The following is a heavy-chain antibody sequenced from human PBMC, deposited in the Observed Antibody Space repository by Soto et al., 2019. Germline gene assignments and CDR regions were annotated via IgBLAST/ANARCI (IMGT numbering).Heavy chain of an antibody. CDR1: GYTFTSYG. CDR3: ARLSYVDTAMVINGMDV. Sequence: ASVKVSCKASGYTFTSYGISWVRQAPGQGLEWMGWISAYNGNTNYAQKLQGRVTMTTDTSTSTAYMELRSLRSDDTAMYYCARLSYVDTAMVINGMDVWGQGTTVTVSS. CDR2: ISAYNGNT. D-gene: IGHD5-18*01. V-gene: IGHV1-18*01. J-gene: IGHJ6*02.